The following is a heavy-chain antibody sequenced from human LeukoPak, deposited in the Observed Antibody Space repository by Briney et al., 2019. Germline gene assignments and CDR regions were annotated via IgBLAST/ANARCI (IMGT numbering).Heavy chain of an antibody. CDR2: IKQDGSEK. D-gene: IGHD5-18*01. Sequence: PGGSLRLSCAASGFTFSSYWMSWVRQAPGKGLEWVANIKQDGSEKYYVDSVKGRFTISRDNAKNSLYLQMNSLRAEDTAVYYCARVTSAMVHYYYYYMDVWGKGTTVTVSS. J-gene: IGHJ6*03. V-gene: IGHV3-7*01. CDR1: GFTFSSYW. CDR3: ARVTSAMVHYYYYYMDV.